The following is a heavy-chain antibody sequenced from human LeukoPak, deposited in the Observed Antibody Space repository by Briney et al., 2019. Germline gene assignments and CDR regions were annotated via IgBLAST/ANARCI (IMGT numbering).Heavy chain of an antibody. Sequence: PGGSLRLSCAASGFTFSSYAMSWVRQAPGKGLEWVSAISGSGGSTYYADSVKGRFTISRDNSKNTLYLQMNSLRAEDTAVYYCAIFAGGWELPRFPLDYWGQGTLVTVSS. D-gene: IGHD1-26*01. J-gene: IGHJ4*02. CDR1: GFTFSSYA. V-gene: IGHV3-23*01. CDR3: AIFAGGWELPRFPLDY. CDR2: ISGSGGST.